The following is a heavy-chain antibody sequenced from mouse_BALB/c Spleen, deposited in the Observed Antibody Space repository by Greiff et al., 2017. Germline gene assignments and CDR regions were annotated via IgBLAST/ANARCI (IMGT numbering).Heavy chain of an antibody. CDR2: IWGDGST. V-gene: IGHV2-6-7*01. Sequence: VKLMESGPGLVAPSQSLSITCTVSGFSLTGYGVNWVRQPPGKGLEWLGMIWGDGSTDYNSALKSRLSISKDNSKSQVFLKMNSLQTDDTARYYCARGYRYDGGAMDYWGQGTSVTVSS. CDR1: GFSLTGYG. D-gene: IGHD2-14*01. CDR3: ARGYRYDGGAMDY. J-gene: IGHJ4*01.